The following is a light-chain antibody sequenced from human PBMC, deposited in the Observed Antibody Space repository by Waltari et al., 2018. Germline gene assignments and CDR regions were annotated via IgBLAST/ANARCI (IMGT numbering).Light chain of an antibody. Sequence: QTVVTQEPSLSVSPGGTVTLTCTLSSGSLSTTSYATWYQQTPGQAPRTLVYKGNSRSSGVPDRFSGSSLWNKAALTITGAQADDECDYYCSLYMGSGIWVFGGGTKLTVL. CDR2: KGN. V-gene: IGLV8-61*01. J-gene: IGLJ3*02. CDR1: SGSLSTTSY. CDR3: SLYMGSGIWV.